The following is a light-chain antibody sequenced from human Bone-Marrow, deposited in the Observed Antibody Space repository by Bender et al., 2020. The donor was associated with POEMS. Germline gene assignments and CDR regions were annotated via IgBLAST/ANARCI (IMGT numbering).Light chain of an antibody. CDR2: EGS. V-gene: IGLV2-14*02. CDR1: SRDVGNYNL. Sequence: QSALTQPASVSGSPGQSITISCTGTSRDVGNYNLVSWYQQYPGKAPKLVIYEGSKRPSGVPDRFSGSKSGNTASLTVSGLQAEDEADYYCSSYTRSSTLVVFGGGTQLTVL. CDR3: SSYTRSSTLVV. J-gene: IGLJ2*01.